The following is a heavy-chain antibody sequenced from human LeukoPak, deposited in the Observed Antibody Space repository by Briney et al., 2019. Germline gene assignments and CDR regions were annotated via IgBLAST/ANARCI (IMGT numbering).Heavy chain of an antibody. J-gene: IGHJ3*02. CDR1: GFTFRTYW. V-gene: IGHV3-7*03. Sequence: PGGALRLSCAASGFTFRTYWMSWVRQAPGRGREWVANTKQDGSEKYYVDSVKGRFTIYRDNAKNSLYLQMNSLSAEDTAVYYCAREGTGYSRAFDIWGQGTMVTVSS. CDR2: TKQDGSEK. D-gene: IGHD2-15*01. CDR3: AREGTGYSRAFDI.